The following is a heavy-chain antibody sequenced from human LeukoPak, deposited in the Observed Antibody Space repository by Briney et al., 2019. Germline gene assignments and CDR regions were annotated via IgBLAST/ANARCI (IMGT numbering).Heavy chain of an antibody. Sequence: PSETLSLTCAVYGVSFSGYYWSWIRQPPGKGLEWIGDINHSRSNNYNPSLKSRVTISVDTSKKQFSLKLSSVTAADTAVYYCARDVGYSYGVDYWGQGNLVTVSS. CDR1: GVSFSGYY. J-gene: IGHJ4*02. CDR2: INHSRSN. V-gene: IGHV4-34*01. D-gene: IGHD5-18*01. CDR3: ARDVGYSYGVDY.